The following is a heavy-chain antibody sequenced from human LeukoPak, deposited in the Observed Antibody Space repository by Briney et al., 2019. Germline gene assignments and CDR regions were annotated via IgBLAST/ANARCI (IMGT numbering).Heavy chain of an antibody. CDR3: ARVHYDSSGYYYLA. V-gene: IGHV4-59*01. D-gene: IGHD3-22*01. CDR2: IDYSEST. Sequence: SETLSLTCTVAGGSISSYYWSCIRQPPGKGLEWLGYIDYSESTNYNHSLKSRVTISVDTSQNQCSLKQSTVTAADTAVYYCARVHYDSSGYYYLAWGQGTLVTVSS. CDR1: GGSISSYY. J-gene: IGHJ5*02.